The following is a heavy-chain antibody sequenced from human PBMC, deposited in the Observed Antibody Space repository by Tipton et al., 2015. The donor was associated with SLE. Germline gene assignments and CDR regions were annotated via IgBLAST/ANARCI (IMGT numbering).Heavy chain of an antibody. V-gene: IGHV4-34*01. J-gene: IGHJ3*02. D-gene: IGHD3-22*01. CDR1: GGSFSGYY. CDR3: ARADTNYYDSRWSWAFDI. CDR2: INHSGST. Sequence: ILSLTCAVYGGSFSGYYWSWIRQPPGKGLEWIGEINHSGSTNYNPSLKSRVTISVDTSKNQFSLKLSSVTAADTAVYYCARADTNYYDSRWSWAFDIWGQGTMVTVSS.